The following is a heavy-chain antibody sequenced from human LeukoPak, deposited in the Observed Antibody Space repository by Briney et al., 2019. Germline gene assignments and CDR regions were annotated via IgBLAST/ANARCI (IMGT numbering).Heavy chain of an antibody. V-gene: IGHV4-59*08. D-gene: IGHD6-19*01. CDR3: ARRGYSSGSYYFDY. CDR1: GGSISSYY. CDR2: IYYSGST. J-gene: IGHJ4*02. Sequence: SETLSLTCSVSGGSISSYYWSWIRQPPGKGLEWIGYIYYSGSTNYNPSLRSRVTISADTSKNQFSLKLSSVTAADTAMYYCARRGYSSGSYYFDYWGQGALVTVAS.